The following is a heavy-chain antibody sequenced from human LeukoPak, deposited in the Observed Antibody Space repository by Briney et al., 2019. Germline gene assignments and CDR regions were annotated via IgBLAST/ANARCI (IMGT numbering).Heavy chain of an antibody. CDR1: GYSISSGYY. CDR3: AREYSSSSRAFDI. CDR2: IYHNGNT. D-gene: IGHD6-6*01. Sequence: SETLSLTCAVSGYSISSGYYWGWIRQPPGKGLEWIGSIYHNGNTYYNPSLKSRVTISVDTSKNQFSLKLSSVAAADTAVSYCAREYSSSSRAFDIWGQGTMVTVSS. V-gene: IGHV4-38-2*02. J-gene: IGHJ3*02.